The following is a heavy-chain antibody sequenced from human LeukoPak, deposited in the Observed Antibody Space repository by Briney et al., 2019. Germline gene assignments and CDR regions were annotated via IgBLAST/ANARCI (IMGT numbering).Heavy chain of an antibody. CDR1: GGSISSGGYS. D-gene: IGHD6-13*01. CDR2: IYHSGST. V-gene: IGHV4-30-2*01. J-gene: IGHJ4*02. CDR3: ARDSSSWYGYFDY. Sequence: PSETLSLTCAVSGGSISSGGYSWSWIRQPPGKGLEWIGYIYHSGSTYYNPSLKSRVTISVDRSKNQFSLKLSSVTAADTAVYYCARDSSSWYGYFDYWGQGTLVTVSS.